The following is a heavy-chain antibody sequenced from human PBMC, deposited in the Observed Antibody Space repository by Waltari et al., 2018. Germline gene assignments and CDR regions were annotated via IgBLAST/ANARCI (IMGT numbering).Heavy chain of an antibody. J-gene: IGHJ4*02. CDR1: EFTFTNYA. Sequence: EVQLLESGGDLVQPGGSLRLSGAASEFTFTNYAMTWVRQAPGKGLEWVSSISASSTSAYYAYSVKCRFTISRDNAKNTLYLQMNSLRAEDTALYYCAKAGKGYCSSTSCSTYDSWGQGTLVTVSS. D-gene: IGHD2-2*01. V-gene: IGHV3-23*01. CDR3: AKAGKGYCSSTSCSTYDS. CDR2: ISASSTSA.